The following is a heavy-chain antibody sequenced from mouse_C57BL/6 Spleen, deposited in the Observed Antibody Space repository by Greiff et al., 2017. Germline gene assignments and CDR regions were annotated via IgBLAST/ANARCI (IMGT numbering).Heavy chain of an antibody. Sequence: VKLQESDAELVKPGASVKISCKVSGYTFTDHTIHWMKQRPEQGLEWIGYIYPRDGSTKYNEKFKGKATLTADKSSSTAYMQLNSLTSEDSAVYFCARGGYGSSPWFAYWGQGTLVTVSA. J-gene: IGHJ3*01. D-gene: IGHD1-1*01. CDR2: IYPRDGST. CDR1: GYTFTDHT. V-gene: IGHV1-78*01. CDR3: ARGGYGSSPWFAY.